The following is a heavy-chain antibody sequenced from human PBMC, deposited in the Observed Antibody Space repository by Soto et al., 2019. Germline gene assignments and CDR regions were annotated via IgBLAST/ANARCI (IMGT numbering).Heavy chain of an antibody. Sequence: QVTLKESGPVLVKPTEPLTLTCTVSGFSLRKARMGVSWIRQPPGKALEWLAHIFWNDERSYNTSLKSRLTISRDTSKSQVVLTMTNVDPVDTGTYFCARALREELPIYYFDSWGQGTLVTVSS. CDR2: IFWNDER. CDR3: ARALREELPIYYFDS. CDR1: GFSLRKARMG. V-gene: IGHV2-26*01. J-gene: IGHJ4*02. D-gene: IGHD1-7*01.